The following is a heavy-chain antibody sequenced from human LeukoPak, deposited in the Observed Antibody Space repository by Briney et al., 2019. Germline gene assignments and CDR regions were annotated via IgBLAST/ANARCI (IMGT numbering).Heavy chain of an antibody. CDR3: ARDRKQLQYKSDPFDI. CDR2: IIPILGIA. V-gene: IGHV1-69*04. Sequence: GASVKVSCKASGGTFSSYAISWVRQAPGQGLEWMGRIIPILGIANYAQKFQGRVTITADKSTSTAYMELSSLRSEDTAVYYCARDRKQLQYKSDPFDIWGQGTMVTVSS. D-gene: IGHD4-11*01. J-gene: IGHJ3*02. CDR1: GGTFSSYA.